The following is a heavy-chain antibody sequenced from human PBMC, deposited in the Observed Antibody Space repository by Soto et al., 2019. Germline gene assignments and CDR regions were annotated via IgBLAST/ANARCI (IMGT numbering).Heavy chain of an antibody. CDR2: ISSSSGST. Sequence: GGSWSLSCAASGFTFSDYYMSWIRQAPGKGLEYISYISSSSGSTNYADSVKGRFTISRDNAKNSLYLQMSSLRAEDTAVYYCARDRGGYDRLYYYHGMDVWGQGTTVTVSS. D-gene: IGHD5-12*01. V-gene: IGHV3-11*06. CDR1: GFTFSDYY. CDR3: ARDRGGYDRLYYYHGMDV. J-gene: IGHJ6*02.